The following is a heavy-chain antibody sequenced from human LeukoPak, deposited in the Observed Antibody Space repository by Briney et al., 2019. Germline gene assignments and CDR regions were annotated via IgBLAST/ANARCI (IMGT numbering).Heavy chain of an antibody. Sequence: SETLSLTCTVSGGSISSGDYYWGWIRQPPGKALEWIGYIYYSGSTYYNPSLKSRVTISADTSKNQFSLRLNSVTAADTAVYYCARDRPDQYVSGTPAAYFDYWGQGTLVTVSS. CDR3: ARDRPDQYVSGTPAAYFDY. D-gene: IGHD1-26*01. J-gene: IGHJ4*02. V-gene: IGHV4-30-4*01. CDR2: IYYSGST. CDR1: GGSISSGDYY.